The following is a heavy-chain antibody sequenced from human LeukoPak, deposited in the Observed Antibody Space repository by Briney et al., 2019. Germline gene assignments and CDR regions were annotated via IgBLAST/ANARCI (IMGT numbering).Heavy chain of an antibody. CDR2: INHSGST. CDR3: ARRSFYCSGGSCLAPFDY. V-gene: IGHV4-39*07. J-gene: IGHJ4*02. CDR1: GGSISSGGYY. Sequence: SETLSLTCTVSGGSISSGGYYWSWIRQPPGKGLEWIGEINHSGSTNYNPSLKSRVTISVDTSKNQFSLKLSSVTAADTAVYYCARRSFYCSGGSCLAPFDYWGQGTLVTVSS. D-gene: IGHD2-15*01.